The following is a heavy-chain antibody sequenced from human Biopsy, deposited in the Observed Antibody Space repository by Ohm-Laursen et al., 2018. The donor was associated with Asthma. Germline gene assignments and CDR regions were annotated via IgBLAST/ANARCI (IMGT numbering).Heavy chain of an antibody. D-gene: IGHD6-19*01. J-gene: IGHJ6*02. CDR2: IMTVFGTT. V-gene: IGHV1-69*01. CDR3: ARCQVGYSSGWSLLLKKIYYSGMDV. CDR1: GGTFSNFA. Sequence: GSSVKVSCKAPGGTFSNFAISWVRQAPGQGLEWLGGIMTVFGTTNYAQKFQGRVTITADESTSTAYMEVISLRSEDTAIYYCARCQVGYSSGWSLLLKKIYYSGMDVWGQGTAVTVPS.